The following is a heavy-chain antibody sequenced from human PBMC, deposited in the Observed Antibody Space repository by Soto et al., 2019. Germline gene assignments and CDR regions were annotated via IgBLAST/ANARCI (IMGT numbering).Heavy chain of an antibody. CDR3: ARWVPARPEGGLFDY. CDR1: GFTVSSNY. J-gene: IGHJ4*02. V-gene: IGHV3-53*01. Sequence: EVQLVESGGGLIQPGGSLRLSCAASGFTVSSNYMSWVRQAPGKGLEWVSVIYSGGSTYYADSVKGRFTISRDNSKNTLYLQMNSLRAEDTAVYYCARWVPARPEGGLFDYWGQGTLVTVSS. D-gene: IGHD1-1*01. CDR2: IYSGGST.